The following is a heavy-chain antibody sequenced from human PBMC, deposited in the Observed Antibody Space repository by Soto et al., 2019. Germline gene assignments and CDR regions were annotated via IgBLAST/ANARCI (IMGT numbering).Heavy chain of an antibody. Sequence: QVQLQESGPGLVKPSQTLSLTCTVSGGSISSSAYYWSWIRQHPGKGLEWIGYISPSGSTYYNPSLKSRVIISVDTSKNQFSLSLASVTAADTAVYYCAREYTYGSNFFDWWGQGALVTVSS. CDR2: ISPSGST. J-gene: IGHJ4*02. CDR3: AREYTYGSNFFDW. CDR1: GGSISSSAYY. D-gene: IGHD5-18*01. V-gene: IGHV4-31*03.